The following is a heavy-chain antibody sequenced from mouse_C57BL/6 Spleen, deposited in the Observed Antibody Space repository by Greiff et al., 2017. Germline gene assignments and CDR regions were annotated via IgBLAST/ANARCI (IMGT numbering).Heavy chain of an antibody. Sequence: VQLQQPGAELVRPGASVTLSCKASGYTFTDYALHLVKQTPVHGLEWIGAIDPETGGTAYNQKFKGKAILTADQSSSTAYMELRSLTSEDSAVYYCTRDLGAYWGQGTLVTVSA. CDR3: TRDLGAY. D-gene: IGHD3-3*01. CDR1: GYTFTDYA. J-gene: IGHJ3*01. V-gene: IGHV1-15*01. CDR2: IDPETGGT.